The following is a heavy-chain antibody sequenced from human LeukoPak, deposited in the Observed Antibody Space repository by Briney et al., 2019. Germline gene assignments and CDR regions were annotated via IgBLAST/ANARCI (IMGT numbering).Heavy chain of an antibody. CDR2: INGDGSST. J-gene: IGHJ3*02. D-gene: IGHD4-23*01. Sequence: PGGSLRLSCAASGFTFSNYWIHWVRQAPGKGLVWVSRINGDGSSTNYAESVKGRFTISRDNAKNTLYLQMDSLRAEDTAVYYCARESTSVEKFAFDIWGQGTMVTVSS. V-gene: IGHV3-74*01. CDR1: GFTFSNYW. CDR3: ARESTSVEKFAFDI.